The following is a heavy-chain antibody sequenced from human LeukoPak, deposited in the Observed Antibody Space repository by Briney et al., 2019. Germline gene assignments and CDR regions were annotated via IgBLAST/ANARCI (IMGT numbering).Heavy chain of an antibody. J-gene: IGHJ5*02. CDR3: ARRRAGRDWFDP. Sequence: PSETLSLTCAVYGVSFSGYYWSWVHQPPGKGLEWIGEINHSGSTNYNPSLKSRVTISVDTSKNQFSLKLSSVTATDTAVYYCARRRAGRDWFDPWGQGTLVTVSS. CDR1: GVSFSGYY. D-gene: IGHD6-19*01. V-gene: IGHV4-34*01. CDR2: INHSGST.